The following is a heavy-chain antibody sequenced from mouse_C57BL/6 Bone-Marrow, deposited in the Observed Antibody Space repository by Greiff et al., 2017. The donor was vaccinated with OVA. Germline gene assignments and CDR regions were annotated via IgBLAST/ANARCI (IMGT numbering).Heavy chain of an antibody. CDR2: ISYDGSN. V-gene: IGHV3-6*01. Sequence: EVKLQESGPGLVKPSQSLSLTCSVTGYSITSGYYWNWIRQFPGNKLEWMGYISYDGSNNYNPSLKNRISITRDTSKNQFFLKLNSVTTEDTATYYCARVGLPNMDYWGQGTSVTVSS. CDR1: GYSITSGYY. D-gene: IGHD2-4*01. J-gene: IGHJ4*01. CDR3: ARVGLPNMDY.